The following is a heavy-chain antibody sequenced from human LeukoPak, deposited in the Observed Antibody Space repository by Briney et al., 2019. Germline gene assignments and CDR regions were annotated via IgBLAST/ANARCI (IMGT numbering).Heavy chain of an antibody. CDR3: ARDMFGDYYYYYGMDV. D-gene: IGHD3-10*02. V-gene: IGHV4-4*07. Sequence: SETLSLTCTVSGGSISSYYWSWIRQPAGKGLEWIGRIYTSGSTNYNPSLKSRVTMSVDTSKNQFPLKLSSVTAADTAVYYCARDMFGDYYYYYGMDVWGQGTTVTVSS. CDR1: GGSISSYY. J-gene: IGHJ6*02. CDR2: IYTSGST.